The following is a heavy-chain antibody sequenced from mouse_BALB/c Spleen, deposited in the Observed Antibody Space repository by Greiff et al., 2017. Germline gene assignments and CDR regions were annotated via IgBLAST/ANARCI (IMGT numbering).Heavy chain of an antibody. CDR3: ARVWGYGKVAY. Sequence: QVQLKESGPGLVAPSQSLSISCTVSGFSLTSYGVHWVRQTPGKGLEWLGVIWAGGSTNYNSALMSRLSISKGNSKSQVFLKMNSLQTDDTAVYYCARVWGYGKVAYWGQGTLVTVSA. V-gene: IGHV2-9*02. J-gene: IGHJ3*01. CDR1: GFSLTSYG. D-gene: IGHD2-1*01. CDR2: IWAGGST.